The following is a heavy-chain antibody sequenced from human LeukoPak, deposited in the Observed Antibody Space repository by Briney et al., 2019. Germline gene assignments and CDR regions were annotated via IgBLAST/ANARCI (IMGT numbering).Heavy chain of an antibody. D-gene: IGHD4-11*01. J-gene: IGHJ5*02. Sequence: KASETLSLTCTVSGGSISSYYCSWIRQPPGKGLEWIGYIYTSGSTNYNPSLKSRVTISVDTSKNQFSLKLSSVTAADTAVYYCARLLTTVSGNWFDPWGQGTLVTVSS. CDR3: ARLLTTVSGNWFDP. CDR2: IYTSGST. V-gene: IGHV4-4*09. CDR1: GGSISSYY.